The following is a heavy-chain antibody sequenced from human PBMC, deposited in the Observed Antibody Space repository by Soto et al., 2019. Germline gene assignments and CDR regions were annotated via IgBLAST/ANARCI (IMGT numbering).Heavy chain of an antibody. CDR1: GYTFRDYD. CDR3: TRRARIGKQLWLPFDS. D-gene: IGHD3-22*01. J-gene: IGHJ4*02. CDR2: MNPNSGNT. V-gene: IGHV1-8*01. Sequence: ASVKVSCKASGYTFRDYDINWVRQASGQGLEWMGWMNPNSGNTAYAQKFQGRVTMTGDTTTNTAYMERTSLTSADTAVYYCTRRARIGKQLWLPFDSWAQGTLVTVSS.